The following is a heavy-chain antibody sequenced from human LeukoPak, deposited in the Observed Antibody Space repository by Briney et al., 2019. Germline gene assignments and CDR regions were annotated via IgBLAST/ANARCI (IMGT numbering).Heavy chain of an antibody. D-gene: IGHD3-22*01. CDR3: ARDYYDSSGRFDY. Sequence: GGSLRLSCAASGFTFSTYNMNWVRQAPGKGLEWVSSITSSSSYIYYADSVKGRFTISRDNAKNSLYLQMNSLRAEHTAVYYCARDYYDSSGRFDYWGQGTLVTVPS. J-gene: IGHJ4*02. V-gene: IGHV3-21*01. CDR2: ITSSSSYI. CDR1: GFTFSTYN.